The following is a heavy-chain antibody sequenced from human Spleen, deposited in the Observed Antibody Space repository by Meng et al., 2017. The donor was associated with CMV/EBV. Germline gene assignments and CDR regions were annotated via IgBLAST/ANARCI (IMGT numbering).Heavy chain of an antibody. V-gene: IGHV4-34*01. CDR2: INHSGST. CDR1: GGSFSGYY. D-gene: IGHD6-13*01. CDR3: ARGDLAAAGGDY. Sequence: TCAVYGGSFSGYYWSWIRQPPGKGLEWIGEINHSGSTNYNPSLKSRVTISVDTSKNQFSLKLSSVTAADTAVYYCARGDLAAAGGDYWGQGTLVTVSS. J-gene: IGHJ4*02.